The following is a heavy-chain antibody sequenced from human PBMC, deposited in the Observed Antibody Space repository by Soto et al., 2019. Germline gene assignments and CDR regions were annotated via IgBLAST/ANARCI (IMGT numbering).Heavy chain of an antibody. Sequence: ASVKVSCKASGYTFTSYYMHWVRQAPGQGLEWMGIINPSGGSTSYAQKFQGRVTMTRDTSTSTVYMELSSLRSEDTAVYYCATGDVAADGKGPCDYWGQGTLVTVSS. V-gene: IGHV1-46*01. CDR1: GYTFTSYY. J-gene: IGHJ4*02. CDR3: ATGDVAADGKGPCDY. CDR2: INPSGGST. D-gene: IGHD6-13*01.